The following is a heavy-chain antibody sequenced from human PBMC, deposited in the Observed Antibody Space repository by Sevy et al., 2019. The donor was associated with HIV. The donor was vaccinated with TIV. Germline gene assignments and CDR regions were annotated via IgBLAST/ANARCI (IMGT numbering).Heavy chain of an antibody. CDR2: ISYDGSNK. J-gene: IGHJ4*02. Sequence: GGSLRLSCAASGFTFSSYAMHWVRQAPGKGLGWVAVISYDGSNKYYADSVKGRFTISRANSKNTLYLQMNSLRAEDTTVYYCARNDGDYEPDYWGQGTLVTVSS. CDR3: ARNDGDYEPDY. V-gene: IGHV3-30-3*01. D-gene: IGHD4-17*01. CDR1: GFTFSSYA.